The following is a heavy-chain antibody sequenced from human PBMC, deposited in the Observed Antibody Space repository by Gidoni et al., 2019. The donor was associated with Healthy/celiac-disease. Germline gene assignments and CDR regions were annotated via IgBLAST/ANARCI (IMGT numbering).Heavy chain of an antibody. V-gene: IGHV3-30-3*01. CDR3: ARDLADILTGPSGALDY. Sequence: QVQLVASGGGVVQPGRSLRLSCAASGFTFSSYAMNWVRQAPGQGLEGWAFISYDGSNKYYADSVKGRFTISRDNSKNTLYLQMNSLRAEDTAVYYCARDLADILTGPSGALDYWGQGTLVTVSS. CDR1: GFTFSSYA. D-gene: IGHD3-9*01. CDR2: ISYDGSNK. J-gene: IGHJ4*02.